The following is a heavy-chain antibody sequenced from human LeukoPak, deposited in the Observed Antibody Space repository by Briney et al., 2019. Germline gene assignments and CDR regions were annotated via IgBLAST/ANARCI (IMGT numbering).Heavy chain of an antibody. CDR3: AREYSYGYLDY. V-gene: IGHV3-21*01. J-gene: IGHJ4*02. CDR2: ISSNGNYI. Sequence: KSGGSLRLSCAASGFTFNTYAMNWVRQAPGKGLEWISSISSNGNYIYYADSLKGRFTVSRDNANNSLYVQMISLRAEDTAVYYRAREYSYGYLDYWGQGTLVTVSS. CDR1: GFTFNTYA. D-gene: IGHD5-18*01.